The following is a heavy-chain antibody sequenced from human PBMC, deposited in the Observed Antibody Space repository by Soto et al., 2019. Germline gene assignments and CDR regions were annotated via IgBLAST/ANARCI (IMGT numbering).Heavy chain of an antibody. CDR1: GFTFSSYA. CDR3: AKCSSAICFKEGFDY. V-gene: IGHV3-23*01. CDR2: ISGGGRTK. J-gene: IGHJ4*02. D-gene: IGHD2-2*01. Sequence: EVQLLESGGDLAQPGGSLRLSCAASGFTFSSYAMSWVRQAPGKGLEWVSGISGGGRTKYYADSVKGRFTISRDNSKNTLCLQMNSLTVGDTAVYDCAKCSSAICFKEGFDYWGQGPLVNVSS.